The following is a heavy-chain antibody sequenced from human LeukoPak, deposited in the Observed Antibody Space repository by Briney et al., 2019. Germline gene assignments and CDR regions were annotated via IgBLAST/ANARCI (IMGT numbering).Heavy chain of an antibody. CDR1: GGSSSAYY. CDR2: IYNSGST. Sequence: SETLSLTCTVSGGSSSAYYYTWIRQPPGKGLEWIGLIYNSGSTNYNPSLESRVTISVDTSKNQFSLKLSSVTAADTAVYYCARGDIVVVVAANDYYYGMDVWGQGTTVTVSS. D-gene: IGHD2-15*01. CDR3: ARGDIVVVVAANDYYYGMDV. V-gene: IGHV4-59*12. J-gene: IGHJ6*02.